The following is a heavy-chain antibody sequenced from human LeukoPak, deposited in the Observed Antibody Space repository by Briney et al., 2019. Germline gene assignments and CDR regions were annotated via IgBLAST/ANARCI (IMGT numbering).Heavy chain of an antibody. CDR1: GITVSNYG. D-gene: IGHD3-22*01. J-gene: IGHJ4*02. V-gene: IGHV3-23*01. CDR2: ISGSGGGT. Sequence: GGSLRLSCAVSGITVSNYGMSWVRQAPGKGLEWVAGISGSGGGTNYADSVKGRFTISRDNSKNTLYLQMNSLRAEDTAVYFCAKRGVVIRVIRVGFHREAYYFDSWGQGALVTVSS. CDR3: AKRGVVIRVIRVGFHREAYYFDS.